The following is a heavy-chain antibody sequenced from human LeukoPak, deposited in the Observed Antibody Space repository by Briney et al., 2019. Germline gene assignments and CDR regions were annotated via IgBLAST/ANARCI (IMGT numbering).Heavy chain of an antibody. J-gene: IGHJ3*02. V-gene: IGHV3-11*05. Sequence: KPGGSLRLSYAASGFTFSDYNMSWIRQPPGKGLEWVSYISGSTTYTNYADSVRGRFTISRDNSKNSLYLQMNSLRAEDTAVYYCARDREVVAFDIWGQGTMVTVSS. CDR3: ARDREVVAFDI. CDR2: ISGSTTYT. D-gene: IGHD2-15*01. CDR1: GFTFSDYN.